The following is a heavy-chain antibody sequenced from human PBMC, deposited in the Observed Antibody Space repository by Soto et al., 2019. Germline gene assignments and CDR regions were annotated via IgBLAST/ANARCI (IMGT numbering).Heavy chain of an antibody. CDR3: ARVGIVVVVAATLGGSAFDI. D-gene: IGHD2-15*01. J-gene: IGHJ3*02. V-gene: IGHV4-30-4*01. Sequence: PSETLSLTCTVSGGSISSGDYYWSWIRQPPGKGLEWIGYIYYSGSTYYNPSLKSRVTISVDTSKNQFSLKLSSVTAADTAVYYCARVGIVVVVAATLGGSAFDIWGQGTMVTV. CDR1: GGSISSGDYY. CDR2: IYYSGST.